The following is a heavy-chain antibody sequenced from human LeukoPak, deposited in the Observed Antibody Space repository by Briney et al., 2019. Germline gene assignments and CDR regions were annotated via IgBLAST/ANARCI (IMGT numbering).Heavy chain of an antibody. CDR2: INTNTGNP. Sequence: ASVKVSCKASGYTFTSYAMNWVRQAPGQGLEWMGWINTNTGNPTYAQGFTGRFVFSLDTSVSAAYLQISSLKAEDTAVYYCAAHRSYDYVWGSYPYWGQGTLVTVSS. V-gene: IGHV7-4-1*02. CDR3: AAHRSYDYVWGSYPY. J-gene: IGHJ4*02. CDR1: GYTFTSYA. D-gene: IGHD3-16*02.